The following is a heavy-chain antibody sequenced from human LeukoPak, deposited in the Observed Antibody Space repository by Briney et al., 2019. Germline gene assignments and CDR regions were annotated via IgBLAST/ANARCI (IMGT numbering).Heavy chain of an antibody. Sequence: PSETLSLTCTVSGGSISANYWIWMRQSAGKGLEYIGRIYSSGSTNYNPSLKSRVTMSVDTSKNQFSLKLSSVTAADTAVYYCARGRDYDILTGYYRGFDYWGQGTLVTVSS. CDR1: GGSISANY. D-gene: IGHD3-9*01. J-gene: IGHJ4*02. CDR3: ARGRDYDILTGYYRGFDY. V-gene: IGHV4-4*07. CDR2: IYSSGST.